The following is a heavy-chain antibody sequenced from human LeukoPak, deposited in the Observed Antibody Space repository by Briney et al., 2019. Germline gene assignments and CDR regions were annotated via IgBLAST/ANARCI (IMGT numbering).Heavy chain of an antibody. CDR3: PRVRTIFGVVHAFDI. CDR1: GYLFTTYG. V-gene: IGHV1-18*01. Sequence: ASVKVSCKTSGYLFTTYGISWVRQAPGQGLEWMGWMSGYSGKTNYAQKLQDRVTMTTDTSTSTAYMELSSLRSEDTAVYYCPRVRTIFGVVHAFDIWGQGTMVTVSS. J-gene: IGHJ3*02. D-gene: IGHD3-3*01. CDR2: MSGYSGKT.